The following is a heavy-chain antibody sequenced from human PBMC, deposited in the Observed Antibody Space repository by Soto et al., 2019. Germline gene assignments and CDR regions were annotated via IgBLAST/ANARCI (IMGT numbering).Heavy chain of an antibody. V-gene: IGHV4-59*01. J-gene: IGHJ4*02. D-gene: IGHD1-7*01. CDR2: IYYSGST. Sequence: PSETLSLTCTVSGGSISSYYWSWIRQPPGKGLEWIGYIYYSGSTNYNPSLKSRVTISVDTSKNQFSLKLSSVTAADTAVYYCARRSGTTPAHFDYWGQGTLVTVSS. CDR1: GGSISSYY. CDR3: ARRSGTTPAHFDY.